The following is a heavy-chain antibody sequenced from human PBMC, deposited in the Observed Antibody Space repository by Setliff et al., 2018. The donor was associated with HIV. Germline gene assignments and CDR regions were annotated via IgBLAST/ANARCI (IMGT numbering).Heavy chain of an antibody. J-gene: IGHJ4*02. Sequence: SETLSLTCAVYGGSFSGYYWSWIRQPPGKGLEWIGEINHRGSTNCNPSLKSRVSISVDTSKNQFSLKLRSVTAADTAVYYCATLKMATIYRDFDYWGQGTLVTVSS. D-gene: IGHD5-12*01. CDR2: INHRGST. V-gene: IGHV4-34*01. CDR3: ATLKMATIYRDFDY. CDR1: GGSFSGYY.